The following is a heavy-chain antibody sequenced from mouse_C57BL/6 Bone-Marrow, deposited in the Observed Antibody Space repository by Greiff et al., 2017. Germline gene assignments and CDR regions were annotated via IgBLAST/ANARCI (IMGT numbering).Heavy chain of an antibody. CDR3: ANLTWYYFDY. Sequence: VQLQQSGAELARPGASVKLSCKASGYTFTSYGISWVKQRTGQGLEWIGVIYPRSGNTYYNEKFKGKATLTADKSSSTAYMELRSLTSEDSAVYVCANLTWYYFDYWGQGTTLTVSS. V-gene: IGHV1-81*01. D-gene: IGHD1-1*01. J-gene: IGHJ2*01. CDR2: IYPRSGNT. CDR1: GYTFTSYG.